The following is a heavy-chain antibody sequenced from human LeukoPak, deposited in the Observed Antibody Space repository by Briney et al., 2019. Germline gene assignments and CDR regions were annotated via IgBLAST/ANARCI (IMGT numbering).Heavy chain of an antibody. Sequence: SGTLSLTCTVSGGSISSSSYYWGWIRQPPGKGLEWIGSIYYSGSTYYNPSLKSRVTISVDTSKNQFSLKLSSVTAADTAVYYCARPPRAWFGELLRIDAFDIWGQGTMVTVSS. J-gene: IGHJ3*02. CDR3: ARPPRAWFGELLRIDAFDI. V-gene: IGHV4-39*01. CDR1: GGSISSSSYY. D-gene: IGHD3-10*01. CDR2: IYYSGST.